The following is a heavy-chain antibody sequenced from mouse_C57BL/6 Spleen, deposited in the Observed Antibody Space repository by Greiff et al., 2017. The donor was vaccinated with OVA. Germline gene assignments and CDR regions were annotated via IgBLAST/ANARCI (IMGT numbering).Heavy chain of an antibody. J-gene: IGHJ4*01. D-gene: IGHD1-1*01. Sequence: DVMLVESGGGLVKPGGSLKLSCAASGFTFSDYGMHWVRQAPEKGLEWVAYISSGSSTIYYADTVKGRFTISRDNAKNTLFLQMTSLRSEDTAMYYCARGYYGSSYDAMDYWGQGTSVTVSS. V-gene: IGHV5-17*01. CDR3: ARGYYGSSYDAMDY. CDR2: ISSGSSTI. CDR1: GFTFSDYG.